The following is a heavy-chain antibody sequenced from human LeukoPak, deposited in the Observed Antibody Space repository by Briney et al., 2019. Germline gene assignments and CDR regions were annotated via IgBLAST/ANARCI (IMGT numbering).Heavy chain of an antibody. D-gene: IGHD3-10*01. CDR2: ISYDGSNK. V-gene: IGHV3-30*18. CDR3: AKLSPAHGSGSYWVWLNYYYYYGMDV. J-gene: IGHJ6*02. CDR1: GFTFSSYG. Sequence: PGGSLRLSCAASGFTFSSYGMHWVRQAPGKGLEWVAVISYDGSNKYYADSVKGRFTISRDNSKNTLYLQMNSLRAEDTAVYYCAKLSPAHGSGSYWVWLNYYYYYGMDVWGQGTTVTVSS.